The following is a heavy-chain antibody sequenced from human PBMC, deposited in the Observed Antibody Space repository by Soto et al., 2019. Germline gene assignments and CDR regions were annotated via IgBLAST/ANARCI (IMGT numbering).Heavy chain of an antibody. J-gene: IGHJ6*02. CDR2: IIPIFGTA. Sequence: SVKVSCKASGGTFSSYAISWVRQAPGQGLEWMGGIIPIFGTANYAQKFQGRVTITADKSTSTAYMELSSLRSEDTAVYYCARDRGVRGGYGMDVWGQGTTVTVSS. D-gene: IGHD3-10*01. CDR1: GGTFSSYA. V-gene: IGHV1-69*06. CDR3: ARDRGVRGGYGMDV.